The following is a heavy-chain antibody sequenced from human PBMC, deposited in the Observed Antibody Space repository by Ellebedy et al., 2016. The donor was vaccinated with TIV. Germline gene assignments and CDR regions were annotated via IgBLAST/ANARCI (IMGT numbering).Heavy chain of an antibody. Sequence: GESLKISXKGSGYSFTSYWIGWVRQMPGKGLEWMGIIYPGDSDTRYSPSFQGQVTISADKSISTAYLQWSSLKASDTAMYYCASLAVAGTPYYGMDVWGQGTTVAVSS. CDR3: ASLAVAGTPYYGMDV. D-gene: IGHD6-19*01. J-gene: IGHJ6*02. CDR2: IYPGDSDT. V-gene: IGHV5-51*01. CDR1: GYSFTSYW.